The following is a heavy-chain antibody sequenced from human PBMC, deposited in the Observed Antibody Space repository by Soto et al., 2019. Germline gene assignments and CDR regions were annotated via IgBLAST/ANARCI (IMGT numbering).Heavy chain of an antibody. CDR1: GGTFSSYT. V-gene: IGHV1-69*02. J-gene: IGHJ6*02. Sequence: GASVKVSCKASGGTFSSYTISWVRQAPGQGLEWMGRIIPNLGIANYAQKFQGRVTITADKSTSTAYMELSSLRSDDTAVYYCARGYCSSTSCYNYYYYGMDVWGQGTTVTVSS. CDR2: IIPNLGIA. D-gene: IGHD2-2*02. CDR3: ARGYCSSTSCYNYYYYGMDV.